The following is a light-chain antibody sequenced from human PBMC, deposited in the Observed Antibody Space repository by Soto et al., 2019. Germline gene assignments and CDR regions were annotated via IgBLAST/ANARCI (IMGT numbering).Light chain of an antibody. Sequence: QSVLTQPPSVSGAPGQRVTISCTGSSSNIGAGYDVHWYQQLPGTAPKLLIYGNSHRPSGVPDRFSGSKSGTSASLAITGLQAEDEADYYCQSYDSSLSGSEVFGTGTKLTVL. J-gene: IGLJ1*01. V-gene: IGLV1-40*01. CDR3: QSYDSSLSGSEV. CDR1: SSNIGAGYD. CDR2: GNS.